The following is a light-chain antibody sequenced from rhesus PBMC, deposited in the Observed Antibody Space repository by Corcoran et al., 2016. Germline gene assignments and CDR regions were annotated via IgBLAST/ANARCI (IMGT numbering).Light chain of an antibody. CDR2: DAS. J-gene: IGKJ1*01. V-gene: IGKV3-42*01. CDR1: QSVSRS. Sequence: EIVLTQSPATLSLSPGERATLSCRASQSVSRSLAWYQQKPDQAPRLLIYDASSRATGVPDRFSGSGSGTDFTRTISSLEPENVALYYCQQYSNWPWTFGQGTRVEIK. CDR3: QQYSNWPWT.